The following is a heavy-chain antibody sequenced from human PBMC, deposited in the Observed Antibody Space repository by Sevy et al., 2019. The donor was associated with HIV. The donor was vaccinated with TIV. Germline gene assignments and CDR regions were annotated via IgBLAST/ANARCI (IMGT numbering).Heavy chain of an antibody. CDR2: ITWNGATT. CDR3: ARGGYSSSWYPHWLDP. D-gene: IGHD6-13*01. V-gene: IGHV3-20*04. CDR1: GFTFDDYG. Sequence: GGSLRLSCAASGFTFDDYGMSWVRQAPGKGLEWVCGITWNGATTTYGDSVKGRFTISRDNAKNSLYLQMNSLRAEDTALYYCARGGYSSSWYPHWLDPWGQGTLVTVSS. J-gene: IGHJ5*02.